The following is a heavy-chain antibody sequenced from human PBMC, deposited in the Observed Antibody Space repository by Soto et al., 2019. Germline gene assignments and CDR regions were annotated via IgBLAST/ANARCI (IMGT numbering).Heavy chain of an antibody. V-gene: IGHV3-7*04. CDR3: ARESVGSFDY. CDR1: GFTFSSYW. Sequence: EVQLVESGGGLVQPGGSLRLSCAASGFTFSSYWISWVRQAPGKGLEWVANIKQDGSEKYYVDSVKGRFTISRDNAKNSLYLQMNSLRAEDTAVYYCARESVGSFDYWGQGTLVTVSS. CDR2: IKQDGSEK. J-gene: IGHJ4*02. D-gene: IGHD3-10*01.